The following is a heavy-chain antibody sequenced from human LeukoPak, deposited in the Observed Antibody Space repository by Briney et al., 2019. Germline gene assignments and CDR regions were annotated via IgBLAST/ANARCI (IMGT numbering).Heavy chain of an antibody. CDR1: GGSFSGDY. CDR2: INHSGST. J-gene: IGHJ5*02. D-gene: IGHD5-18*01. V-gene: IGHV4-34*01. Sequence: PSETLSLTCAVYGGSFSGDYWSWIRQPPGKGLEWIGEINHSGSTNYNPSLKSRVTISVDTSKKQFSLKLSSVTAADTAVYYCARHAYSYTPWFAPWGQGTLVTVSS. CDR3: ARHAYSYTPWFAP.